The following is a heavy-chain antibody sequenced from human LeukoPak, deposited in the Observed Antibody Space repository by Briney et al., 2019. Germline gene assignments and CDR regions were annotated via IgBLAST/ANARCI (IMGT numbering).Heavy chain of an antibody. CDR3: VRGYFFGPYDMNV. D-gene: IGHD5-18*01. CDR1: GFPFPGSA. J-gene: IGHJ6*02. V-gene: IGHV3-64D*09. CDR2: ISDSGGST. Sequence: GGSLRPHLSAFGFPFPGSAMTGCPQAPGKGLEYVSAISDSGGSTYYADSVKGRFTISRDNSKNTLYLQMSSLRAEDTAVYFYVRGYFFGPYDMNVWGQGTTVTVSS.